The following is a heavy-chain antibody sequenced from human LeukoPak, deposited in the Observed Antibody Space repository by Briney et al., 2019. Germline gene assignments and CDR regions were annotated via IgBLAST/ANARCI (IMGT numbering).Heavy chain of an antibody. CDR3: AKWLKNYGSLDY. J-gene: IGHJ4*02. V-gene: IGHV3-74*01. CDR1: GFTFSNYW. Sequence: GGSLRLSCAASGFTFSNYWMHWVRQAPGKGLVWVSRINSDGSTTTYADSVKGRFTISRDNAKNTLYLQMNSLRAEDTAVYYCAKWLKNYGSLDYWGQGTLVTVSS. D-gene: IGHD3-10*01. CDR2: INSDGSTT.